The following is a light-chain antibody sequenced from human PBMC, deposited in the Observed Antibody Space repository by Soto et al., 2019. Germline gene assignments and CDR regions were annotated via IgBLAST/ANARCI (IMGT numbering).Light chain of an antibody. V-gene: IGLV2-14*03. Sequence: QSALTQPASVSGSPGQSITISCTGTSSDVGGNKYVSWYQHYPGKAPKLMICDVSNRPSGVSNRFSGSKSGNTASLTISGLQAEYVADYYCSAFTGTTYVFGTGTKLTV. CDR2: DVS. CDR3: SAFTGTTYV. J-gene: IGLJ1*01. CDR1: SSDVGGNKY.